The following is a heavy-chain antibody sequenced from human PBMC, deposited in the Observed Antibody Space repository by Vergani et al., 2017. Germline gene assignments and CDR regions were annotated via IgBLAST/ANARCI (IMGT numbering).Heavy chain of an antibody. CDR3: ARVRYYCSGDCHPGEYYYYMDV. CDR2: VKQDGSDK. J-gene: IGHJ6*03. D-gene: IGHD2-21*01. V-gene: IGHV3-7*01. CDR1: GFPFSFYW. Sequence: EVELVESGGKLVQPGGSLRLSCATSGFPFSFYWMSWVRQAPGKGLEWVANVKQDGSDKYYVDSVKGRFTISRDNAKNTLYLEMKGLRAEDTALYYCARVRYYCSGDCHPGEYYYYMDVWGK.